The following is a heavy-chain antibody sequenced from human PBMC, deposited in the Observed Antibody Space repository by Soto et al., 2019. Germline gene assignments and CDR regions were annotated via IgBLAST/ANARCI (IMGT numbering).Heavy chain of an antibody. V-gene: IGHV1-8*01. D-gene: IGHD3-3*01. CDR2: MNPNSGNT. CDR3: ARAKINYHFWSGDLLDT. CDR1: GYTFTSYD. J-gene: IGHJ5*02. Sequence: ASVKVSCKASGYTFTSYDINWVRQATGQGLEWMGWMNPNSGNTGYAQKFQGRVTMTRNTSISTAYMELSSLRSEDTAVYYCARAKINYHFWSGDLLDTWGQGTLVTVSS.